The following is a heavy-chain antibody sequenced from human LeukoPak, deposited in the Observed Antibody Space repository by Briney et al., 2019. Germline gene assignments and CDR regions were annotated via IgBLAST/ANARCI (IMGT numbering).Heavy chain of an antibody. CDR1: GYTFTSYA. J-gene: IGHJ4*02. CDR2: INTNTGNP. Sequence: GASVKVSCKASGYTFTSYAMNWVRQAPGQGLEWMGWINTNTGNPTYAQGFTGRFVFSLDTSVSTAYLQISSLKAEDTAVYYCARDPNHYYDSSGYYGDYWGQGTLVTVSS. D-gene: IGHD3-22*01. V-gene: IGHV7-4-1*02. CDR3: ARDPNHYYDSSGYYGDY.